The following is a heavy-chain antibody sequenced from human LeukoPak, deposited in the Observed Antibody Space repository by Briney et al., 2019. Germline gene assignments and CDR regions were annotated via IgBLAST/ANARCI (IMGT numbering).Heavy chain of an antibody. CDR3: AKELSTLYYYDSRGYYPATFDY. CDR2: ISGSGGST. CDR1: GFTFSSYA. V-gene: IGHV3-23*01. D-gene: IGHD3-22*01. Sequence: PGGSLRLSCAASGFTFSSYAMSWVRQAPGKGLEWVSAISGSGGSTYYADSVKGRFTISRDNSKNTLYLQMNSLRAEDTAVYYCAKELSTLYYYDSRGYYPATFDYWGQGTLVTVSS. J-gene: IGHJ4*02.